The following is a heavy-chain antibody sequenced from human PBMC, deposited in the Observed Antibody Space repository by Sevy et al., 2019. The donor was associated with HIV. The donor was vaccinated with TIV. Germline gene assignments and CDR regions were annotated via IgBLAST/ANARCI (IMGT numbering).Heavy chain of an antibody. CDR2: INAGNGNT. CDR1: GYTFTSYA. Sequence: ASVKVSCKASGYTFTSYAMHWVRQAPGQRLEWMGWINAGNGNTKYSQKFQGRVTITREKSASTAYMELGSLRSEDTAVYYWARDLQWTPFDYWGQGTLVTVSS. D-gene: IGHD6-19*01. V-gene: IGHV1-3*01. J-gene: IGHJ4*02. CDR3: ARDLQWTPFDY.